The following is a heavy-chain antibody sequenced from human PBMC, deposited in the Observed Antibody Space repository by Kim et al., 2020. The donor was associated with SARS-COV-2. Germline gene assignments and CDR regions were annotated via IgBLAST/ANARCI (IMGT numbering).Heavy chain of an antibody. CDR3: AKDVWGYSGMDV. Sequence: GGSLRLSCAASGFSFSTNAMGWVRQAPGKGLEWVAIISGNGDSKFYADSVRGRFTISRDISKSTLYLQMNSLRAEDTAVYYCAKDVWGYSGMDVWGQGTTVTVSS. D-gene: IGHD3-16*02. CDR1: GFSFSTNA. CDR2: ISGNGDSK. J-gene: IGHJ6*02. V-gene: IGHV3-23*01.